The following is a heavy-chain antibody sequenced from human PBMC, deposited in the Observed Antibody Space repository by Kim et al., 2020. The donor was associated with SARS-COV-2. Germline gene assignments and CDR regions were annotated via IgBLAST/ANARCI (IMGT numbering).Heavy chain of an antibody. CDR3: AKDGEMTTIRALDS. V-gene: IGHV3-30*18. Sequence: GGSLRLSCAASGFTFSSDGMHWVRQAPGKGLEWVAIISYDGGNKNYADSVKGRFTISRDNSKNTLYLQMNSLRAEDTAVYHCAKDGEMTTIRALDSWGQG. J-gene: IGHJ4*02. D-gene: IGHD4-4*01. CDR2: ISYDGGNK. CDR1: GFTFSSDG.